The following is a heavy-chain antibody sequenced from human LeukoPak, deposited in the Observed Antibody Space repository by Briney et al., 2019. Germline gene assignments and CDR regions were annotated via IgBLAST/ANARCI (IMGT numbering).Heavy chain of an antibody. CDR2: ISSSSSYI. CDR3: ARDLSAARGP. V-gene: IGHV3-21*01. J-gene: IGHJ4*02. Sequence: GGSLRLSCAASGFTFSSHSMNWVRQAPGKGLEWVSSISSSSSYIYYADSVKGRFTISRDNAKNSLYLQMNSLRAEDTAVYYCARDLSAARGPWGQGTLVTVSS. D-gene: IGHD6-6*01. CDR1: GFTFSSHS.